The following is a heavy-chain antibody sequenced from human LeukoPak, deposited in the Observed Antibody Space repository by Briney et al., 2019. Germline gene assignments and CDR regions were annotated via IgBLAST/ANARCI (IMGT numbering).Heavy chain of an antibody. V-gene: IGHV3-23*01. CDR2: ISGSGDRT. Sequence: GASMRLSCAASGITASSYAMTWVRQAPGKGLEWVSSISGSGDRTMYADSVKGRFTISRDNFKNTPYLQMNSLRAEDTAVYHCAKDPNGDYIGAFDMWGQGTMVTVYS. D-gene: IGHD4-17*01. CDR3: AKDPNGDYIGAFDM. J-gene: IGHJ3*02. CDR1: GITASSYA.